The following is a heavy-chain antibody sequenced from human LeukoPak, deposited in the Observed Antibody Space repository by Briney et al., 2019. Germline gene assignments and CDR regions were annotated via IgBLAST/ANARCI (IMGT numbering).Heavy chain of an antibody. V-gene: IGHV4-59*08. CDR2: FFYSGST. CDR3: ARTMTLRYFDWLSNRVPTWFDP. CDR1: GDSISTYY. Sequence: PSETLSLTCSVSGDSISTYYWSWIRQPPGKGLEWIGYFFYSGSTNYNPSLKSRVTISVDTSKNQFSLRLSSVTAADTAVYYCARTMTLRYFDWLSNRVPTWFDPWGQGTPVTVSS. J-gene: IGHJ5*02. D-gene: IGHD3-9*01.